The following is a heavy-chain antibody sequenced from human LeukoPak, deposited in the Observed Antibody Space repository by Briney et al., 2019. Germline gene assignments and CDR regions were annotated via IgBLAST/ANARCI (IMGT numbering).Heavy chain of an antibody. Sequence: PGGSLRLSCAASGFTFSSHWMHWVRQAPGKGLVWVSRINTDGSSTTYADSVKGRFTISRDNAKNTLYLQMNSLRAEDTAVYYCAGSYAGNSPFDYWGQGTLVTVSS. CDR1: GFTFSSHW. V-gene: IGHV3-74*01. CDR2: INTDGSST. D-gene: IGHD4-23*01. J-gene: IGHJ4*02. CDR3: AGSYAGNSPFDY.